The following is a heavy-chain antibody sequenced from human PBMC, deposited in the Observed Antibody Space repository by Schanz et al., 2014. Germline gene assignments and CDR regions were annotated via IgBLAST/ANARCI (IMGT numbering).Heavy chain of an antibody. CDR2: ISYDGSHK. D-gene: IGHD4-17*01. J-gene: IGHJ3*02. Sequence: QVQLVESGGGVVQPGRSLRLSCAASGFTMITYAMHWVRQPPGKGLEWVAVISYDGSHKDYADSVKGRFTISRDNSKNTLYLQMNSLRAEDTALYYCAKDPHKDYGGNPQALDIWGQGTMVTVSS. CDR3: AKDPHKDYGGNPQALDI. CDR1: GFTMITYA. V-gene: IGHV3-30*04.